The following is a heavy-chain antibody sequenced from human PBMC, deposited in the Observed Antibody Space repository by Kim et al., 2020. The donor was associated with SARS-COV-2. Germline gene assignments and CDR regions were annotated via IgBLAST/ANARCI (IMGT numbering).Heavy chain of an antibody. CDR2: VYYSGAT. J-gene: IGHJ4*02. D-gene: IGHD2-2*01. CDR1: GDSVSSSTYY. V-gene: IGHV4-39*01. CDR3: ARGIVAVRRRLHY. Sequence: SETLSLTCTVSGDSVSSSTYYWGWIRQPPGKGLEWIGSVYYSGATSYNPSLKSRVTISVDTSKNQLSLKLTSVTAADMAVYYCARGIVAVRRRLHYWGQGTPVTLSS.